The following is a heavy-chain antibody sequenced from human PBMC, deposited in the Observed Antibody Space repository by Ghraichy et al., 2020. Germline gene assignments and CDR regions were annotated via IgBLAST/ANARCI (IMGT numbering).Heavy chain of an antibody. J-gene: IGHJ4*02. V-gene: IGHV1-2*06. CDR3: ARDLDRARRYYYDSSGYSTNDY. D-gene: IGHD3-22*01. CDR2: INPNSGGT. CDR1: GYTFTGYY. Sequence: ASVKVSCKASGYTFTGYYMHWVRQAPGQGLEWMGRINPNSGGTNYAQKFQGRVTMTRDTSISTAYMELSRLRSDDTAVYYCARDLDRARRYYYDSSGYSTNDYWGQGTLVTVSS.